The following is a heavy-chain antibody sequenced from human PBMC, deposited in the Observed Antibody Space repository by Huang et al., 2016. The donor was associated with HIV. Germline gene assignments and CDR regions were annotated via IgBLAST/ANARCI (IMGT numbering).Heavy chain of an antibody. CDR3: ARGTDYSSTWSDY. CDR2: INPKSGGT. Sequence: QVQLVQSGAEVKKPGASVKVSCKASGYTFTGYYIHWVRQAPGQGLEWRGWINPKSGGTNYAQKLQGRVTMTRDTSISTAYMELSRLRADDTAVYYCARGTDYSSTWSDYWGQGTLVTVSS. J-gene: IGHJ4*02. CDR1: GYTFTGYY. V-gene: IGHV1-2*02. D-gene: IGHD6-13*01.